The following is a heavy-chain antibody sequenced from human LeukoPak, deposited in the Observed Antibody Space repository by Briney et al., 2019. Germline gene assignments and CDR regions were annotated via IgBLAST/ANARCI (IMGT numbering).Heavy chain of an antibody. CDR3: ARGSRVGTVTTNFDY. V-gene: IGHV4-59*12. CDR1: GGSISSYY. Sequence: SETLSLTCTVSGGSISSYYWSWIRQPPGKGLEWIGYIYYSGSTNYNPSLKSRVTISVDTSKNQFSLKLSSVTAADTAVYYCARGSRVGTVTTNFDYWGQGTLVTVSS. CDR2: IYYSGST. J-gene: IGHJ4*02. D-gene: IGHD4-11*01.